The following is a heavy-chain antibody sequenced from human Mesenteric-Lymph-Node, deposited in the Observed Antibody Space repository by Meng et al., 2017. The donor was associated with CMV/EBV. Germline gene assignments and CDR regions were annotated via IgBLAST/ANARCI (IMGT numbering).Heavy chain of an antibody. CDR1: GGSVSSGSYY. CDR3: ARAPYYDFWSGYYPPFDY. J-gene: IGHJ4*02. V-gene: IGHV4-61*01. D-gene: IGHD3-3*01. CDR2: IYYSGST. Sequence: GSLRLSCTVSGGSVSSGSYYWSWIRQPPGKGLEWIGYIYYSGSTNYNPSLKSRVTISVDTSKNQFSLKLSSVTAADTAVYYCARAPYYDFWSGYYPPFDYWGQGTLVTVSS.